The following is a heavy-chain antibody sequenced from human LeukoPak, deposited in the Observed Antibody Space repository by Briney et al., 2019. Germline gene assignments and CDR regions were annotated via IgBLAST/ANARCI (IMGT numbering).Heavy chain of an antibody. J-gene: IGHJ4*02. CDR1: GFTFDDYA. D-gene: IGHD4-17*01. CDR3: AKDGYGEIDY. CDR2: ISWNSGSI. Sequence: PGGSLRLSCAASGFTFDDYAMHWVRQAPGKGLEWVSGISWNSGSIGYADSVKGRFTISRDNAKNSLYLQMNSLRAEDTALYYCAKDGYGEIDYWGQGTLVIVSS. V-gene: IGHV3-9*01.